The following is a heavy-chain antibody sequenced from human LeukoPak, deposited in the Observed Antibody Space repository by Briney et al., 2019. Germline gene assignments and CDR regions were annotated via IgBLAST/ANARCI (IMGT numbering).Heavy chain of an antibody. Sequence: SETLSLTCAVYGGSFSGYYWSWIRQPPGKGLEWIREINHSGSTNYNPSLKSRVIISVDTSKNQISLSLSSVTAADTAVYYCVRDRDEGFDLWGRGTLVTVSS. CDR3: VRDRDEGFDL. D-gene: IGHD1-14*01. J-gene: IGHJ2*01. V-gene: IGHV4-34*01. CDR2: INHSGST. CDR1: GGSFSGYY.